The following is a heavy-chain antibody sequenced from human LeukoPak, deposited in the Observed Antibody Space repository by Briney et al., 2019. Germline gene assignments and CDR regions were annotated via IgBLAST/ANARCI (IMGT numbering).Heavy chain of an antibody. CDR2: IYHSGST. CDR1: GGSISSGGYY. CDR3: ARDWPVKKRDYYYMDV. Sequence: NPSETLSLTCTVSGGSISSGGYYWSWIRQPPGKGLEWIGYIYHSGSTYYNPSLKSRVTISVDRSKNQFSLKLSSVTAADTAVYYCARDWPVKKRDYYYMDVWGKGTTVTVSS. J-gene: IGHJ6*03. V-gene: IGHV4-30-2*01.